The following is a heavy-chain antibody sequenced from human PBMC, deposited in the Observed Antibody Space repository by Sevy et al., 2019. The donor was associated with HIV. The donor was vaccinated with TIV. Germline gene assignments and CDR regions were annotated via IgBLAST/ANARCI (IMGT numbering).Heavy chain of an antibody. Sequence: GGSLRLSCAASGFTFSSYEMNWVRQAPGKGLEWVSYISSSGSPIYYADSVKGRFTISRDNAKNSLYLKMNSLRAEDTGVYYCARDLPGESRMDVWGQGTTVTVSS. CDR2: ISSSGSPI. J-gene: IGHJ6*02. V-gene: IGHV3-48*03. D-gene: IGHD3-22*01. CDR1: GFTFSSYE. CDR3: ARDLPGESRMDV.